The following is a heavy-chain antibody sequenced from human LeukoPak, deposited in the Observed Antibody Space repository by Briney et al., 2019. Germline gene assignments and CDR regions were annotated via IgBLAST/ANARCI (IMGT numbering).Heavy chain of an antibody. Sequence: GGSLRLSCAASGFTFSSYGMHWVRQAPGKGLEWVAVIPYDGSNKYYADSVKGRFTISRDNSKNTLYLQMNSLRAEDTAVYYCANTIAARRPYYYGMDVWGQGTTVTVSS. CDR1: GFTFSSYG. D-gene: IGHD6-6*01. CDR3: ANTIAARRPYYYGMDV. V-gene: IGHV3-30*18. CDR2: IPYDGSNK. J-gene: IGHJ6*02.